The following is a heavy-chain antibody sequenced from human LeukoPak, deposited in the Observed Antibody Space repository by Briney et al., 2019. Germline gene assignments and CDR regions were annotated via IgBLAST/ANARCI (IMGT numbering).Heavy chain of an antibody. CDR3: ARDRLSFTAYGMDV. CDR1: GYTFTSYD. J-gene: IGHJ6*02. CDR2: IIPILGIA. Sequence: SVKVSCKASGYTFTSYDINWVRQAPGQGLEWMGRIIPILGIANYAQKFQGRVTITADKSTSTAYMELSSLRSEDAAVYYCARDRLSFTAYGMDVWGQGTTVTVSS. V-gene: IGHV1-69*04.